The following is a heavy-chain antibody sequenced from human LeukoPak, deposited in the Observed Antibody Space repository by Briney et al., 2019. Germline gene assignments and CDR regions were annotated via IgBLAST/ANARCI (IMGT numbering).Heavy chain of an antibody. J-gene: IGHJ6*02. CDR3: ARERGYSSGWYQSDRYYGMDV. CDR1: GYTFTSYY. CDR2: IIPIFGTA. D-gene: IGHD6-19*01. V-gene: IGHV1-69*13. Sequence: WASVKVSCKASGYTFTSYYMHWVRQAPGQGLEWMGGIIPIFGTANYAQKFQGRVTITADESTSTAYMELSSLRSEDTAVYYCARERGYSSGWYQSDRYYGMDVWGQGTTVTVSS.